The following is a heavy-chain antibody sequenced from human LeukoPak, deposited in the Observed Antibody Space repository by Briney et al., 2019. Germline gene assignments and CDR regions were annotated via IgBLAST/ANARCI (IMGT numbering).Heavy chain of an antibody. CDR3: AAVPIYSGMDI. J-gene: IGHJ3*02. V-gene: IGHV4-4*08. CDR2: IYNSGSI. Sequence: SETLSLTCTVSGGSISGYYWSWIRQPPGKGLEWIGYIYNSGSINYNPSLKSRVTISVDTSKNQFSLKLSSVTAADTAVYYCAAVPIYSGMDIWGQGTMVTVSS. D-gene: IGHD2-15*01. CDR1: GGSISGYY.